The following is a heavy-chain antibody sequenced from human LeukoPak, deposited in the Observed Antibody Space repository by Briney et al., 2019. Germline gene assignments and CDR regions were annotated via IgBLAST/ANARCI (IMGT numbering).Heavy chain of an antibody. D-gene: IGHD3-10*01. J-gene: IGHJ5*02. Sequence: PSQTLSLTCTVSSASITSGGYYWNWLRQPPGEGRELIAYIYHNGTTYYTPSVKSRVSISVDTSKNQVSLKLSCVTAADTAVYYCAKNLGPGRWFDPWGQGTLVTVSS. CDR3: AKNLGPGRWFDP. CDR1: SASITSGGYY. CDR2: IYHNGTT. V-gene: IGHV4-31*03.